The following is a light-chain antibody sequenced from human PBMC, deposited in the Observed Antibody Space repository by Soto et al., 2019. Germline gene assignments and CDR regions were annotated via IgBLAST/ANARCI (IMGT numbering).Light chain of an antibody. J-gene: IGKJ1*01. CDR1: QNIVVY. CDR3: QQYVSSPRT. V-gene: IGKV1-39*01. Sequence: DIQMTQSPSSLSASVGDIVNITFRASQNIVVYLNWYQKKPGKAPKLLIHAASSLHSGVPSRFSGSESGTGFTLTISSLEPEDFAVYYCQQYVSSPRTFGQGTKVDI. CDR2: AAS.